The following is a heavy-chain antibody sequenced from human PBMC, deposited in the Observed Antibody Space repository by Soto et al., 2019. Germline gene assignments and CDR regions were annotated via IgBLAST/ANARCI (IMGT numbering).Heavy chain of an antibody. CDR3: ARTANWLDP. Sequence: QLQLQESGPGLVKASETLSLTCTVSGGSIRSSSYHWGWIRQPPGKGLEWIGNSHYSGSAYYNPSLKSRVTISVDTSKNQVSLKLSSVTAADTAVYYCARTANWLDPWGQGTLVTVSS. CDR1: GGSIRSSSYH. J-gene: IGHJ5*02. V-gene: IGHV4-39*01. CDR2: SHYSGSA.